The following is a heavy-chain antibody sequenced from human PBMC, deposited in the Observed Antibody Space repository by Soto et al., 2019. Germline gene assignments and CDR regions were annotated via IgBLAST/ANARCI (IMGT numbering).Heavy chain of an antibody. J-gene: IGHJ4*02. CDR1: GFTFSTQA. Sequence: GESLKISCAASGFTFSTQAMHRVRQAPGKGLDWVAVISYDGSKIYYADSVKGRFTISRDNSKNTLYLQMNSLRAEDTAVYYCARDLRKFYYFDAWGQGTQVTVSS. CDR2: ISYDGSKI. D-gene: IGHD4-17*01. CDR3: ARDLRKFYYFDA. V-gene: IGHV3-30*01.